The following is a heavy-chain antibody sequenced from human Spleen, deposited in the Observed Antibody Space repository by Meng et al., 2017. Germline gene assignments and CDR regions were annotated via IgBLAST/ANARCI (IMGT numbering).Heavy chain of an antibody. J-gene: IGHJ4*02. CDR2: INPNNGNT. Sequence: QQVPAGTRVERPGASVKVSCKTSGYTFGGYYTHCVRQAPAQGLEWMGRINPNNGNTNYAQKFQGRVTMTTDTSTSTVYMELRSLRSDDTAVYYCARGARSSLPDYWGQGTLVTVSS. CDR3: ARGARSSLPDY. V-gene: IGHV1-2*06. D-gene: IGHD2-2*01. CDR1: GYTFGGYY.